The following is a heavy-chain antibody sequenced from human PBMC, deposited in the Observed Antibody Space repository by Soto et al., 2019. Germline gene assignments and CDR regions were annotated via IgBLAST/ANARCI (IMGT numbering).Heavy chain of an antibody. CDR2: IYNVEIT. CDR3: AQTTGWPGFDY. V-gene: IGHV4-59*01. J-gene: IGHJ4*02. D-gene: IGHD6-19*01. CDR1: GASISSYY. Sequence: QVQLQESGPGLVKPSETMSLTCTASGASISSYYWNWIRQPPGKGLEWIGHIYNVEITNYNPSLKSRVTRSVDTSNNQSSLKLSSVTAADTAVYYCAQTTGWPGFDYWGQGTLVTVSS.